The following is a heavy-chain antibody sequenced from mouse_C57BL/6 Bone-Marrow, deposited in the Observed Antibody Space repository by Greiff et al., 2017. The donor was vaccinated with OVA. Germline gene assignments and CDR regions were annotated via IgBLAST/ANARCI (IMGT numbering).Heavy chain of an antibody. D-gene: IGHD1-1*01. CDR2: IYWDDDK. V-gene: IGHV8-6*01. J-gene: IGHJ1*03. CDR3: ARAPYDGSSRDGYGDV. Sequence: ESGPGILQPSQTLSLTCSFSGFSLSTFGMGVSWIRQPSGKDLEWLAHIYWDDDKHYTPSLKSQRRISKDTSNNQVFLKSTTVDTVDTATYYWARAPYDGSSRDGYGDVWGTGTTVTVAS. CDR1: GFSLSTFGMG.